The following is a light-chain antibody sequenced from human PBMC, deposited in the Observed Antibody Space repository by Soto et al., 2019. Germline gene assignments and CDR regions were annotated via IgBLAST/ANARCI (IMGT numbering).Light chain of an antibody. CDR3: QSYGSSLSAVYV. CDR1: NSNIGAGYD. J-gene: IGLJ1*01. CDR2: GNS. V-gene: IGLV1-40*01. Sequence: QSVLTQPPSVSGAPGQRVTISCTGSNSNIGAGYDVHWYQQLPGTAPKLLIYGNSNRPSGVPDRFTGSKSGTSASLAITGLQAEDEADYYCQSYGSSLSAVYVFVTGKKVTV.